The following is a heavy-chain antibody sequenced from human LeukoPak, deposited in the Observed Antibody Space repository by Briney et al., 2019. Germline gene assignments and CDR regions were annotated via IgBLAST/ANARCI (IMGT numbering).Heavy chain of an antibody. Sequence: GGSLRLSCAASGFTFSSYAMSWVRQAPGKGLEWVSAIGSGGTTYYADSVKGRFTISRDNSKNTLYLQMNSLRAEDTAVYYCAKCPTGYTKTFDSWGQGTLVTVSS. CDR2: IGSGGTT. CDR3: AKCPTGYTKTFDS. CDR1: GFTFSSYA. V-gene: IGHV3-23*01. D-gene: IGHD6-13*01. J-gene: IGHJ4*02.